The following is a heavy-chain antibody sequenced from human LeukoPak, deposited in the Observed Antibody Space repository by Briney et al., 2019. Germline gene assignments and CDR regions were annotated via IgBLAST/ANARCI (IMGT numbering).Heavy chain of an antibody. CDR3: AKDSGRFLEWLQPVYYYYGMDV. CDR2: ISGSGGST. D-gene: IGHD3-3*01. J-gene: IGHJ6*02. V-gene: IGHV3-23*01. CDR1: GFTFSSYA. Sequence: GGSLRLSCAASGFTFSSYAMSWAPQAPGKGLEWVSAISGSGGSTYYADSVKGRFTISRDNSKNTLYLQMNSLRAEDTAVYYCAKDSGRFLEWLQPVYYYYGMDVWGQGTTVTVSS.